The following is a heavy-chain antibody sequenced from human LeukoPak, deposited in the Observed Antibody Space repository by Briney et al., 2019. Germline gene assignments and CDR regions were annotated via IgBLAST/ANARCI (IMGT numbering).Heavy chain of an antibody. CDR2: ISASGVDT. CDR3: AKDVWWSVS. CDR1: GFTFSDHA. D-gene: IGHD2-8*02. J-gene: IGHJ5*02. V-gene: IGHV3-23*01. Sequence: GGSVRLSCVASGFTFSDHAMIWVRQVPGKGLEWVSAISASGVDTFYAPSVKGRFTISRDNSKNTLYLQINSLRAEDTAIYYCAKDVWWSVSWGQGTLVTVSS.